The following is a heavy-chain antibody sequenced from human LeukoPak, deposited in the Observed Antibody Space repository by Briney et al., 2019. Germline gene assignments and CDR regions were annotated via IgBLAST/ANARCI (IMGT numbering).Heavy chain of an antibody. CDR3: ARDSDAPIIWFGDVSGTDY. CDR1: GFTFSSYW. Sequence: GGSLRLSCAASGFTFSSYWMSWVRQAPGKGLEWVANIKQDGSEKYYVDSVKGRFTISRDNAKNSLYLQMNSLRAEDTAVYYCARDSDAPIIWFGDVSGTDYWGQGTLVTVSS. CDR2: IKQDGSEK. J-gene: IGHJ4*02. D-gene: IGHD3-10*01. V-gene: IGHV3-7*01.